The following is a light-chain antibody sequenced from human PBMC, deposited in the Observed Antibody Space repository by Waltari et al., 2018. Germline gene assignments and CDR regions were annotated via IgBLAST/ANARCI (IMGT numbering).Light chain of an antibody. Sequence: QSALTQPASVSGSPGQSITIPCTGTRSDVGGYNYVPWYQQHPGKAPKLMIYDVSKRPSGVSNRFSGSKSGNTASLTISGLQAEDEADYYCCSYAGSSTLVFGGGTKLTVL. CDR1: RSDVGGYNY. CDR2: DVS. V-gene: IGLV2-23*02. J-gene: IGLJ2*01. CDR3: CSYAGSSTLV.